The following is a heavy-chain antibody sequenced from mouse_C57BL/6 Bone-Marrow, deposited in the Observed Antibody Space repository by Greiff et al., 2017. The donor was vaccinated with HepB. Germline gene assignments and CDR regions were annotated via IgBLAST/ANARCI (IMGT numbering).Heavy chain of an antibody. CDR2: ISSGGSYT. D-gene: IGHD3-3*01. CDR3: ARRGHYYAMDY. V-gene: IGHV5-6*02. Sequence: EVKVVESGGDLVKPGGSLKLSCAASGFTFSSYGMTLVRQTPDKRLEWVATISSGGSYTYYPDSVKGRFTISRDNAKNTLYLQMSSLKSEDTAMYYCARRGHYYAMDYWGQGTSVTVSS. J-gene: IGHJ4*01. CDR1: GFTFSSYG.